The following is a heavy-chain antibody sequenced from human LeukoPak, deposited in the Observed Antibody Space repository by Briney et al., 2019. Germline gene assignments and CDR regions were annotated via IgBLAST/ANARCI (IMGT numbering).Heavy chain of an antibody. CDR1: GGTFSSYA. J-gene: IGHJ4*02. CDR3: ARDGGIVVPAALDY. V-gene: IGHV1-69*05. D-gene: IGHD2-2*01. CDR2: IIPIFGTA. Sequence: SVKVSCKASGGTFSSYAISWVRQAPGQGLEWVGRIIPIFGTANYAQKFQGRVTITTAESTSTAYMELSSLRFEDTAVYYCARDGGIVVPAALDYWGQGTLVTVSS.